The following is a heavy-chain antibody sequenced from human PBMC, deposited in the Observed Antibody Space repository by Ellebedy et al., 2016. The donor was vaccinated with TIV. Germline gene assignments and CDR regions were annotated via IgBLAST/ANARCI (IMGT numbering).Heavy chain of an antibody. Sequence: ASVKVSCKASGYTFTGYYMHWVRQAPGQGLEWMGWISAYNGNKNHAQKFQGRLTMTTDTSTGTAYMELRSLRSDDTAVYYCARVDYYDRGNRQSFDYWGQGTLVTVSS. CDR3: ARVDYYDRGNRQSFDY. V-gene: IGHV1-18*04. J-gene: IGHJ4*02. D-gene: IGHD3-22*01. CDR1: GYTFTGYY. CDR2: ISAYNGNK.